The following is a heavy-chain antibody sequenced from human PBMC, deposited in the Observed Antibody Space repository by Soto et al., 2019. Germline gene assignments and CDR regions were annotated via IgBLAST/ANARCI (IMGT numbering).Heavy chain of an antibody. V-gene: IGHV3-48*02. Sequence: EVQLVESGGGLVQPGGSRRVSCAASGFSFSNYAMNWVRQAPGKGLEWVSYLSIGSGSIFYAGSVKGRFTISRDDAKNSLYMQMNTLRDEDTAVYYCVRDDRWAFDFWGQGPMVTVSS. D-gene: IGHD3-22*01. CDR2: LSIGSGSI. CDR3: VRDDRWAFDF. J-gene: IGHJ3*01. CDR1: GFSFSNYA.